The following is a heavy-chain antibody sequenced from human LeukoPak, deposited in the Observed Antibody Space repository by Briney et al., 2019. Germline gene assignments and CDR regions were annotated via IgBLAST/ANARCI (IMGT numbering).Heavy chain of an antibody. CDR2: ISGSGGST. CDR3: AKDFQAVSGVYYYDSSGYYFDY. CDR1: GFTFSSYA. Sequence: GGSLRLSCAASGFTFSSYAMSWVRQAPGKGLEWVSAISGSGGSTYYADSVKGRFTISRDNSKNTLYLQMDSLRAEDTAVYYCAKDFQAVSGVYYYDSSGYYFDYWGQGTLVTVSS. D-gene: IGHD3-22*01. J-gene: IGHJ4*02. V-gene: IGHV3-23*01.